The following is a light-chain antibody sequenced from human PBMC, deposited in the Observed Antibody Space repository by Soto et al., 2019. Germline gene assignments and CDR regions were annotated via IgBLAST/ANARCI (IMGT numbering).Light chain of an antibody. CDR1: SSNIGAGYD. CDR3: QSYDSSLSGWDVV. V-gene: IGLV1-40*01. J-gene: IGLJ2*01. Sequence: QSALTQPPSVSGAPGQRVTISCTGSSSNIGAGYDVHWYQQLPGTAPKLLIYGNSNRPSGVPDRFSGSKSGTSASLAIPGLQAEDEADYSCQSYDSSLSGWDVVFGGGTQLTVL. CDR2: GNS.